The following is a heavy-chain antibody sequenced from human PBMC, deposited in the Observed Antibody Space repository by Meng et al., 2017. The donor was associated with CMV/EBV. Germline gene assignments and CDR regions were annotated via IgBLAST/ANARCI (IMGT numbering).Heavy chain of an antibody. CDR2: IYYSGST. Sequence: SETLSLTCTVSGGSISSYYWSWIRQPPGKGLEWIGYIYYSGSTNYNPSLKSRVTISVDTSKNQFSLKLSSVTAADTAVYYCARDGTIAAAGHSYYYYGMDVWGQGTTVTVSS. J-gene: IGHJ6*02. D-gene: IGHD6-13*01. V-gene: IGHV4-59*01. CDR3: ARDGTIAAAGHSYYYYGMDV. CDR1: GGSISSYY.